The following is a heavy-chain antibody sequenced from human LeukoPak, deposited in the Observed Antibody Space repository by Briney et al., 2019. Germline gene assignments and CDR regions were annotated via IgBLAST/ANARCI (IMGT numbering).Heavy chain of an antibody. CDR3: AKDRGARGVNFFDY. J-gene: IGHJ4*02. CDR1: GFTFSSYA. Sequence: GGSLRLSCAASGFTFSSYAMSWVRQAPGKGLEWVSVIGGSGDSTYYADSVKGRFTISRDSSKNTLYLQMNSLRAEDTAIYYCAKDRGARGVNFFDYWGQGTLVTVSS. V-gene: IGHV3-23*01. CDR2: IGGSGDST. D-gene: IGHD3-10*01.